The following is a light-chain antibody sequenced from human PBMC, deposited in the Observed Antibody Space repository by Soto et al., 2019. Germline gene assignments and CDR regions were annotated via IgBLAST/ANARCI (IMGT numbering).Light chain of an antibody. Sequence: EIVLTQSPGTLSLSPGDRATLSCRASQSVSSSYLAWYQQKPGQAPGLLIYGASSRATGIPDRFSGSGSGTEFSLTISRREPEDFAVYYCQQYGRSPFTFGQGTKVEVK. CDR1: QSVSSSY. J-gene: IGKJ1*01. V-gene: IGKV3-20*01. CDR2: GAS. CDR3: QQYGRSPFT.